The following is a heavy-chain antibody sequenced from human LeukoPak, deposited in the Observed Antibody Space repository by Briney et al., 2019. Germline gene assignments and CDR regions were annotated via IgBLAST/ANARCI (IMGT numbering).Heavy chain of an antibody. CDR2: INPSGGST. J-gene: IGHJ4*02. Sequence: ASVKVSCKASGYTFTSYYMHWVRQAPVQGLEWMGIINPSGGSTSYAQKFQGRVTMTRDTSTSTVYMELSSLSSEDTAVYYCAKGELRFKEFDYWGQGTLVTVSS. V-gene: IGHV1-46*01. CDR3: AKGELRFKEFDY. CDR1: GYTFTSYY. D-gene: IGHD3-3*01.